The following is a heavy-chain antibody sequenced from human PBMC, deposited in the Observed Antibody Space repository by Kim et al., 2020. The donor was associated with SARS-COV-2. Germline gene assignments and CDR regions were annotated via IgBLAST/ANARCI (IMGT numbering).Heavy chain of an antibody. D-gene: IGHD3-3*01. CDR3: ARVSGEYYDFWSGYYSVGGFDY. CDR1: GGSISSYY. CDR2: IYYSGST. J-gene: IGHJ4*02. V-gene: IGHV4-59*01. Sequence: SETLSLTCTVSGGSISSYYWSWIRQPPGKGLEWIGYIYYSGSTNYNPSLKSRVTISVDTSKNQFSLKLSSVTAADTAVYYCARVSGEYYDFWSGYYSVGGFDYWGQGTLVTVSP.